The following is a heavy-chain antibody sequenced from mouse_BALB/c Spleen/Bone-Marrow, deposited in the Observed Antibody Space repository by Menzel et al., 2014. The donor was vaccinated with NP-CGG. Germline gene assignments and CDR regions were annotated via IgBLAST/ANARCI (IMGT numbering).Heavy chain of an antibody. D-gene: IGHD2-10*01. CDR1: GYTFTSYY. Sequence: QVQLKQSGAELVKPWASVKLSCKASGYTFTSYYLYWVKQRPGQGLEWIGEINPSNGGTNFNERFKSKASLTVDKSSSTAYMQLNSLTSGDSAVYYCTRRSLLSDYYSMDYWGQGTSVTVSS. CDR3: TRRSLLSDYYSMDY. V-gene: IGHV1S81*02. J-gene: IGHJ4*01. CDR2: INPSNGGT.